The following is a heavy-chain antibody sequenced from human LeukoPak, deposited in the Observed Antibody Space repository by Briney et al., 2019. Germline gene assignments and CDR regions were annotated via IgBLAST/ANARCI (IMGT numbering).Heavy chain of an antibody. Sequence: ASVKVSCKASGYTFTSYDINWVRQATGQGLEWMGWMNPNSGNTGYAQKFQGRVTMARNTSISTAYMELSSLRAEDTAVYYCARASYSEGINWFDPWGQGTLVTVSS. CDR3: ARASYSEGINWFDP. J-gene: IGHJ5*02. V-gene: IGHV1-8*01. CDR2: MNPNSGNT. D-gene: IGHD1-26*01. CDR1: GYTFTSYD.